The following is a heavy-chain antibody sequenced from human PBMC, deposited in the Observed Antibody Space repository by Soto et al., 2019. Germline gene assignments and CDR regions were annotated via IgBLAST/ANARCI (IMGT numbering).Heavy chain of an antibody. CDR2: INPNSGGT. V-gene: IGHV1-2*04. D-gene: IGHD4-4*01. J-gene: IGHJ6*03. CDR1: GYTFTGYY. CDR3: ARGPGTTVTSNYYYYYMDV. Sequence: GASVKVSCKASGYTFTGYYMHWVRQAPGQGLDWMGWINPNSGGTNYAQKFQGWVTMTRDTSISTAYMELSRLRSDDTAVYYCARGPGTTVTSNYYYYYMDVWGKGTTVTVSS.